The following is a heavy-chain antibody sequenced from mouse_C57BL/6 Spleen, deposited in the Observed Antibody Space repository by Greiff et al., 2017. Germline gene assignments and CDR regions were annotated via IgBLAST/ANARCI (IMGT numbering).Heavy chain of an antibody. CDR3: ARSGYGSSLYWYFDV. CDR1: GYTFTSYW. J-gene: IGHJ1*03. D-gene: IGHD1-1*01. CDR2: IDPSDSET. Sequence: VQLQRPGAELVRPGSSVKLSCKASGYTFTSYWMHWVKQRPIQGLEWIGNIDPSDSETHYNQKFQDKATLTVDKSSSTAYMQLSSLTSEDSAVSYCARSGYGSSLYWYFDVWGTGTTVTVAS. V-gene: IGHV1-52*01.